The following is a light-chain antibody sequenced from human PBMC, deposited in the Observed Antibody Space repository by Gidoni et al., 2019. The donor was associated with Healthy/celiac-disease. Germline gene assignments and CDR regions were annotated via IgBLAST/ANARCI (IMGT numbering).Light chain of an antibody. J-gene: IGKJ1*01. CDR2: LAS. V-gene: IGKV4-1*01. CDR1: QSVLYSSNNKNY. Sequence: DIVMTQSPDSLAVSLGERATINCKSSQSVLYSSNNKNYLAWYQQKPGQPPKLLIYLASTRESGVPDRFSGSGSWKDFPLTLSSLQAEDVAVYYCQQYYSTPWTFGQGTKVEIK. CDR3: QQYYSTPWT.